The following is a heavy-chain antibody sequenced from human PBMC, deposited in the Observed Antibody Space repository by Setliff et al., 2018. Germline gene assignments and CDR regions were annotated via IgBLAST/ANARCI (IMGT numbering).Heavy chain of an antibody. CDR3: VRTDYSDGRYSMDV. Sequence: PSETLSLTCTVSGGSFSTYYWSWIRQAPGKGLEWIGHVYYSGAANYNPSLKSRVTVSVDTSKNQFSLKLNSVTAADTAVYYCVRTDYSDGRYSMDVWGKGTTVTVSS. J-gene: IGHJ6*03. V-gene: IGHV4-59*12. CDR2: VYYSGAA. CDR1: GGSFSTYY. D-gene: IGHD6-19*01.